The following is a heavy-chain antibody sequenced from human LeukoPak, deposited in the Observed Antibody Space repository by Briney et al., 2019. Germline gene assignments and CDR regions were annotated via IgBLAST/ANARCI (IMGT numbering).Heavy chain of an antibody. CDR2: INHSGST. V-gene: IGHV4-34*01. CDR3: ARVVYDRSGFGAYYYGMDV. Sequence: SETLSLTCAVYGGSFSGYYWSWIRQPPGKGLEWIGEINHSGSTNYNPSLKSRVTISVDASKNQFSLKLSSVTAADTAVYYCARVVYDRSGFGAYYYGMDVWGQGTTVTVSS. D-gene: IGHD3-22*01. J-gene: IGHJ6*02. CDR1: GGSFSGYY.